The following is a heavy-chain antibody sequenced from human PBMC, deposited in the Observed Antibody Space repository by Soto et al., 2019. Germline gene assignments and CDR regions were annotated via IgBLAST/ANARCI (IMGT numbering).Heavy chain of an antibody. V-gene: IGHV3-23*01. J-gene: IGHJ4*02. CDR3: AIAVYYYDSSGYEWPYYFDY. CDR2: ISPNGDST. D-gene: IGHD3-22*01. Sequence: GGSLRLSCAASGFTFNNYAMNWVRQAPGRGLEWVSIISPNGDSTYYADSVKGRCTISRDNSKNTVFLHMNSLRAEDTAVYYCAIAVYYYDSSGYEWPYYFDYWGQGTLVTVSS. CDR1: GFTFNNYA.